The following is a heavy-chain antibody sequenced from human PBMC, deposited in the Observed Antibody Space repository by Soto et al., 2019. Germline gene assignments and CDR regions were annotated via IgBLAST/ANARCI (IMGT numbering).Heavy chain of an antibody. CDR1: GGSISSGGYS. CDR3: ARAYGVDHSNFNWFDP. Sequence: PSETLSLTCAVSGGSISSGGYSWSWILQPPGKGLEWIGYIYHIGSTYYNPSLKSRVTISVDRSKNQLSQKLSSVTAADTAVYYCARAYGVDHSNFNWFDPWGQGTLVTVSS. CDR2: IYHIGST. D-gene: IGHD4-4*01. J-gene: IGHJ5*02. V-gene: IGHV4-30-2*01.